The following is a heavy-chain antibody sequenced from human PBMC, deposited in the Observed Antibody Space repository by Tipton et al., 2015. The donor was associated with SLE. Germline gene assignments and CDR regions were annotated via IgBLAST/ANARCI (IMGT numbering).Heavy chain of an antibody. V-gene: IGHV3-30*02. D-gene: IGHD6-19*01. Sequence: SLRLSCAASGFTFSSYGMHWVRQAPGKGLEWVAFIRYDGSNKYYADSVKGRFTISRDNSKNTLYLQMNSLRAEDTAVYYCARDSAVAGAFDIWGQGTMVTVSS. CDR3: ARDSAVAGAFDI. J-gene: IGHJ3*02. CDR1: GFTFSSYG. CDR2: IRYDGSNK.